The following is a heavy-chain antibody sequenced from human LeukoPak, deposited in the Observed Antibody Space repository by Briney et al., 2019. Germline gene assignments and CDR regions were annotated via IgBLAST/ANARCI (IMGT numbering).Heavy chain of an antibody. D-gene: IGHD2-2*03. Sequence: SETLSLTCAVYGGSFSGYYWSWIRQPPGKGLEWIGEINHSGSTNYNPSLKSRVTISVDTSKNQFSLKLSPVTAADTAVYYCARLHFGYCSSTSCGYWGQGTLVTVSS. CDR3: ARLHFGYCSSTSCGY. J-gene: IGHJ4*02. V-gene: IGHV4-34*01. CDR2: INHSGST. CDR1: GGSFSGYY.